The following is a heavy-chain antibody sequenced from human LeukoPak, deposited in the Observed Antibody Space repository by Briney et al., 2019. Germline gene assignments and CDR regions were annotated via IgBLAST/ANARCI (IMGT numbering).Heavy chain of an antibody. Sequence: SGTLSLTCNVSGGSISNTRYYWAWVRQPPGKGLEWIGSIYFSGSTYYTPSLKSRVTISVDTSKSQFSLKLSSVTAADTAVYYCARHVGYDFWSGQIHYWGQGTLVTVSS. CDR1: GGSISNTRYY. D-gene: IGHD3-3*01. V-gene: IGHV4-39*01. J-gene: IGHJ4*02. CDR2: IYFSGST. CDR3: ARHVGYDFWSGQIHY.